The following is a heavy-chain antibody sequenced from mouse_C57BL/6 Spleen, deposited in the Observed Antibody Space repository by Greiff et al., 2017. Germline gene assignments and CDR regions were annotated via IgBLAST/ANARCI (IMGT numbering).Heavy chain of an antibody. D-gene: IGHD2-5*01. V-gene: IGHV1-63*01. J-gene: IGHJ4*01. CDR2: IYPGGGYT. Sequence: QVQLQQSGAELVRPGTSVKMSCKASGYTFTNYWIGWAKQRPGHGLEWIGDIYPGGGYTNYNEKFKGKATLTADKSSSTAYMQFSSLTSEDSAIYYCARVPAYYSNYEDYAMDYWGQGTSVTVSS. CDR1: GYTFTNYW. CDR3: ARVPAYYSNYEDYAMDY.